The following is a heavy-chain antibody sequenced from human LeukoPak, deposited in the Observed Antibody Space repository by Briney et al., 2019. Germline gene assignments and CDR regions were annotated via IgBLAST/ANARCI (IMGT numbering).Heavy chain of an antibody. Sequence: SETLSLTCGVSGGSISGTNWWSWVRQPPGQGLEWIGEISLAGQTNYNPSLNGRVTMSLDKSSNQLSLHLTSVTAADTAVYYCARGFDSKSTYFDYWGQGTLVTVSS. J-gene: IGHJ4*02. CDR3: ARGFDSKSTYFDY. D-gene: IGHD5-12*01. CDR2: ISLAGQT. V-gene: IGHV4/OR15-8*02. CDR1: GGSISGTNW.